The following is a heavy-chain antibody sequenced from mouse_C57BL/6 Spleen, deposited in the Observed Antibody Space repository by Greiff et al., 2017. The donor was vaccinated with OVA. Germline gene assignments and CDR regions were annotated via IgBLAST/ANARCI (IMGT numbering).Heavy chain of an antibody. CDR1: GFSFTSYG. Sequence: QVQLQQSGPGLVQPSQCLSITCTVSGFSFTSYGVHWVRQSPGKGLEWLGVIWSGGSTDYNAAFISRLSISKDKSKSQVFFKMNSLQADDTDIYYCARGGYDYVPYAMDYWGQGTSVTVSS. CDR3: ARGGYDYVPYAMDY. CDR2: IWSGGST. D-gene: IGHD2-4*01. J-gene: IGHJ4*01. V-gene: IGHV2-2*01.